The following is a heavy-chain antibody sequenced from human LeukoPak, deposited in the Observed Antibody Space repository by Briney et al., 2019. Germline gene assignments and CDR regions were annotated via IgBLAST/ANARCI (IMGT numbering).Heavy chain of an antibody. CDR2: IYTSGST. J-gene: IGHJ4*02. Sequence: SETLSLTCTVSGGSISSGSYYWSWIRQPAGKGLEWIGRIYTSGSTNYNPSLKSRVTISVDTSKNQFSLKLSSVTAADTAVYYCARSHIAARHFDYWGQGTLVTVSS. D-gene: IGHD6-6*01. CDR1: GGSISSGSYY. CDR3: ARSHIAARHFDY. V-gene: IGHV4-61*02.